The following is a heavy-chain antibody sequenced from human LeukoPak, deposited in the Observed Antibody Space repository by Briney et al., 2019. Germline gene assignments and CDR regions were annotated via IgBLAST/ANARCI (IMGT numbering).Heavy chain of an antibody. CDR2: ISWNSGSI. CDR3: AKAHYYYMDV. Sequence: GGSQRLSCAASGFTFDDYAMHWVRQAPGKGLEWVSGISWNSGSIGYADSVKGRFTISRDNAKNSLYLQTNSLRAEDTALYYCAKAHYYYMDVWGKGTTVTVSS. CDR1: GFTFDDYA. J-gene: IGHJ6*03. V-gene: IGHV3-9*01.